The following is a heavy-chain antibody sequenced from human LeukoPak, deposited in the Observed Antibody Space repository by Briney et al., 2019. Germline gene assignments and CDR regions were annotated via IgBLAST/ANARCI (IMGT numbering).Heavy chain of an antibody. D-gene: IGHD3-22*01. CDR1: GYTFTGYY. CDR3: AKSRDSSGYYIGY. Sequence: ASVKVSCKASGYTFTGYYMHWVRQAPGQGLEWMGWINPNSGGTNYAQKFQGRVTMTRDTSISTAYMELSRLRSDDTAVYYCAKSRDSSGYYIGYWGQGTLVTVSS. V-gene: IGHV1-2*02. CDR2: INPNSGGT. J-gene: IGHJ4*02.